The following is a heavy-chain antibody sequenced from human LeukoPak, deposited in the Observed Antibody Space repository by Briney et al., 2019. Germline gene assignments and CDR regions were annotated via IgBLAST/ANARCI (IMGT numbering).Heavy chain of an antibody. V-gene: IGHV4-39*01. CDR2: IYYSGST. Sequence: PSETLSLTCTVSGGSISSGGYSWGWIRQPPGKGPEWIGSIYYSGSTYYNPSLKSRVTISVDTSKNQFSLKLSSVTAADTAVYYCARRTASSSVDYWGQGTLVTVSS. CDR1: GGSISSGGYS. CDR3: ARRTASSSVDY. D-gene: IGHD6-6*01. J-gene: IGHJ4*02.